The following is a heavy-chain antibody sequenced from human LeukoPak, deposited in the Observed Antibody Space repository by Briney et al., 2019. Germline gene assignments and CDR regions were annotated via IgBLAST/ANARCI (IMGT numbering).Heavy chain of an antibody. J-gene: IGHJ4*02. D-gene: IGHD3-3*01. CDR1: GLTFSSYA. V-gene: IGHV3-23*01. Sequence: GGSLRLSCAASGLTFSSYAMSWVRQAPGKGLEWVSAISGSGGSTYYADSVKGRFTISRDNSKNTLYLQMNSLRAEDTAVYYCAKRDYDFWSDYGGPLDYWGQGTLVTVSS. CDR3: AKRDYDFWSDYGGPLDY. CDR2: ISGSGGST.